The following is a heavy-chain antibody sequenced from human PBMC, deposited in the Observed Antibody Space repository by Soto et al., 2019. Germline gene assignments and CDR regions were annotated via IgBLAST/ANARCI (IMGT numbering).Heavy chain of an antibody. Sequence: GGSLRLSCAASGFTFDDYAMHWVRQAPGKGLEWVSGISWNSGSIGYADSVKGRFTISRDNAKNSLYLQMNSLRAEDTALYYCAKDMAPAYNWNDPFDYWGQGTLVTVSS. CDR2: ISWNSGSI. D-gene: IGHD1-1*01. CDR3: AKDMAPAYNWNDPFDY. J-gene: IGHJ4*02. V-gene: IGHV3-9*01. CDR1: GFTFDDYA.